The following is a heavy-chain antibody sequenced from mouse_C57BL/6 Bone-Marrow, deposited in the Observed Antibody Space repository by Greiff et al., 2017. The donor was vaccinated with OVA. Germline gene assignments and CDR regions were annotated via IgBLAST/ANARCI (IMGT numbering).Heavy chain of an antibody. CDR2: IYPGSGNT. Sequence: VKLVESGAELVRPGASVKLSCKASGYTFTDYYINWVKQRPGQGLEWIARIYPGSGNTYYNEKFKGKATLTAEKSSSTAYMQRSSLTSEDSAVYFCARIGYDYDGYWGQGTTLTVSS. J-gene: IGHJ2*01. CDR3: ARIGYDYDGY. CDR1: GYTFTDYY. V-gene: IGHV1-76*01. D-gene: IGHD2-4*01.